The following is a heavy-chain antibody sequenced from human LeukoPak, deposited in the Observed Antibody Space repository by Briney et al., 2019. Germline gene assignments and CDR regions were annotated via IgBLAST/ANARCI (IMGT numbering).Heavy chain of an antibody. CDR3: AGDLGDGAGYDY. V-gene: IGHV6-1*01. CDR1: GDSVSKNSVA. D-gene: IGHD3-16*01. Sequence: SQTLSLTCAISGDSVSKNSVAWNWIRQSPLRGLEWLGRTYYRYKWYNDYAVSVKSRITINPDTSKNQFSLHLKSVTPEDTAVYYCAGDLGDGAGYDYWGQGTLVTVSS. CDR2: TYYRYKWYN. J-gene: IGHJ4*02.